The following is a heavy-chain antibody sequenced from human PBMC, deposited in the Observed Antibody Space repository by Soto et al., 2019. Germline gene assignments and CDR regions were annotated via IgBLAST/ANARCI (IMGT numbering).Heavy chain of an antibody. V-gene: IGHV1-46*02. CDR2: FNPFSGAT. CDR1: GYIFKNYY. D-gene: IGHD3-3*01. CDR3: ARDLTSGDY. J-gene: IGHJ4*01. Sequence: QVHLVQSGAEVKKPGASVKISCETSGYIFKNYYIHWVRQAPGQGLEWMAIFNPFSGATNYEQRLQGRVTATMDMSTSTVYMELNNLRSEDTAMYYCARDLTSGDYWGQGTLISVSS.